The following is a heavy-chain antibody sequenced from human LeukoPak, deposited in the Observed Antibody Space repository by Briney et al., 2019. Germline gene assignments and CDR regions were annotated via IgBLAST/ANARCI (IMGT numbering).Heavy chain of an antibody. V-gene: IGHV1-2*02. CDR3: ASGVLLWFGESPRYYYMDV. CDR2: INPNSGGT. Sequence: ASVKVSCKASGYTFTGYYMHWVRQAPGQGLEWMGWINPNSGGTNYAQKFQGRVTMTRDTSISTAYMELSRLRSDDTAVYYCASGVLLWFGESPRYYYMDVWGKGTTVTISS. D-gene: IGHD3-10*01. J-gene: IGHJ6*03. CDR1: GYTFTGYY.